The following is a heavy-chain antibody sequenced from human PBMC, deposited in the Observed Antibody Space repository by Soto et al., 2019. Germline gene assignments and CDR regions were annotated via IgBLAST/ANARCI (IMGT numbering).Heavy chain of an antibody. V-gene: IGHV4-59*01. CDR3: ARAGYDILTGYYYFDY. Sequence: PSETLSLTCTVSGGSISSYYWSWIRQPPGKGLEWIGYIYYSGSTNYNPSLKSRVTISVDTSKNQFSLKLSSVTAADTAVYYCARAGYDILTGYYYFDYWGQGTLVTVYS. CDR2: IYYSGST. CDR1: GGSISSYY. J-gene: IGHJ4*02. D-gene: IGHD3-9*01.